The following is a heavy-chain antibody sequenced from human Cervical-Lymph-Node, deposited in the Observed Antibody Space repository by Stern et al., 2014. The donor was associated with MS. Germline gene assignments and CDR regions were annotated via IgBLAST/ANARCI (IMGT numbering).Heavy chain of an antibody. J-gene: IGHJ6*02. CDR3: ARVAPALGYGMDV. V-gene: IGHV1-2*04. Sequence: QVQLVQSGAEVKKAGASVKVSCKASGYTFTRYYIHWVRQAPGQGLEWLGWINPSSGGTGYSQKFQGWVTMTRDTSISTAYMELNRLRSDETAVYYCARVAPALGYGMDVWGQGTTVIVSS. CDR2: INPSSGGT. CDR1: GYTFTRYY.